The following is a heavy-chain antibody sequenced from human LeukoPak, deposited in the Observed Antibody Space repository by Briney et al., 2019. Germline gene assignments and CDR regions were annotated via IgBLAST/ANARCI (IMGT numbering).Heavy chain of an antibody. V-gene: IGHV3-33*01. CDR1: GFTFSSYG. J-gene: IGHJ4*02. Sequence: GKSLRLSCAASGFTFSSYGMHWVRQAPGKGLEWVALIWYDGSHKDYTDSVKGRFTISRDNSKNTLYLLMKSLRAEDTAVYYCVREDGGYDIHFDYWGQGTLVTVSS. CDR3: VREDGGYDIHFDY. D-gene: IGHD5-12*01. CDR2: IWYDGSHK.